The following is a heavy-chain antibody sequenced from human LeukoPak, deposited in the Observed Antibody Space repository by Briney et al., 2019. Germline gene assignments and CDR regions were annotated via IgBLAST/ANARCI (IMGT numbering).Heavy chain of an antibody. CDR1: GFTFSSYW. Sequence: GGSLRLSCAASGFTFSSYWMHWVRQPPGKGLVWVSRINGDGSSTRYADSVKGRFTVSRDNAKNTLYLQMNSLRAEDTAVYYCARSHYYDSSAYYFNYGLDVRGQGTTVIVSS. CDR3: ARSHYYDSSAYYFNYGLDV. V-gene: IGHV3-74*01. J-gene: IGHJ6*02. D-gene: IGHD3-22*01. CDR2: INGDGSST.